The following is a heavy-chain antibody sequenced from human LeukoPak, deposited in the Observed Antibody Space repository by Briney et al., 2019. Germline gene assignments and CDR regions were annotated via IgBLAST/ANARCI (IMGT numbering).Heavy chain of an antibody. J-gene: IGHJ6*02. V-gene: IGHV4-31*03. Sequence: SETLSLTCTVSGGSISSGGYYWSWIRQHPGTGLEWIGYIYYSGSAYYNPSLKSRVTISVDTSKNQFSLKLSSVTAADTAVYYCARDSAPRGYYYYGMDVWGQGTTVTVSS. CDR1: GGSISSGGYY. D-gene: IGHD7-27*01. CDR3: ARDSAPRGYYYYGMDV. CDR2: IYYSGSA.